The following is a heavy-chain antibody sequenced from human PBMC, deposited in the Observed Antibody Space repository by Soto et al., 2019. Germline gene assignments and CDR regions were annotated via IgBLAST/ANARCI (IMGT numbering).Heavy chain of an antibody. CDR2: ISSGSSYI. V-gene: IGHV3-21*01. J-gene: IGHJ6*02. Sequence: EVQLVESGGGLVKPGGSLRLSCAASGFTFSRYSINWVRQAPGKGLEWVSSISSGSSYIYYADSVKGRFTISRDNAKNSLYLQMNSLRAEDTAVYYCARDRVYGLALWGQGTTVTVSS. CDR1: GFTFSRYS. D-gene: IGHD3-3*01. CDR3: ARDRVYGLAL.